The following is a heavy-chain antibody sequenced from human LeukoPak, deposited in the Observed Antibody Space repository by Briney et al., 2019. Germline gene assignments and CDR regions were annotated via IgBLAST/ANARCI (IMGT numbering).Heavy chain of an antibody. V-gene: IGHV3-23*01. J-gene: IGHJ4*02. CDR1: GGTFSSYA. CDR2: ISGRDGRT. Sequence: SCKASGGTFSSYAMSWVRQAPGRGLEWVSAISGRDGRTYYTDSVKGRFTISRDNSRDTLYLQMNSLRAEDTAVYYCSTSPSFGSSWYQFNYWGQGTLVTVPS. D-gene: IGHD6-13*01. CDR3: STSPSFGSSWYQFNY.